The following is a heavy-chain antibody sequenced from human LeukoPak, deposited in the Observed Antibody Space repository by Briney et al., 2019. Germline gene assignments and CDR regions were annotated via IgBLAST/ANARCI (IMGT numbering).Heavy chain of an antibody. V-gene: IGHV3-74*01. CDR2: INSDGTST. J-gene: IGHJ4*02. Sequence: GGSLRLSCAASGFTFSSYWMHWVRQAPGEGLVCVSRINSDGTSTTYADSVKGRFTISRDNARNTLYMQMNSLRAEDTAVYYCARATLDIVGATRTFDYWGLGTLVTVSS. CDR1: GFTFSSYW. D-gene: IGHD2-2*03. CDR3: ARATLDIVGATRTFDY.